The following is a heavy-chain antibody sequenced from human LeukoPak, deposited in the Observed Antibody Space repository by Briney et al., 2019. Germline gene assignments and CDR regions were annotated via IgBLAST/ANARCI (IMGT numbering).Heavy chain of an antibody. CDR3: ARELRIAVAGLDY. D-gene: IGHD6-19*01. V-gene: IGHV1-2*02. CDR2: INPNSGGT. J-gene: IGHJ4*02. Sequence: WAAVKVSCKDSGYTFTVYYMQWVRQAPGQGGERMGRINPNSGGTNYAQHFQGRVPMTSDPSLSTAYMELSRLRSDDTAVYYCARELRIAVAGLDYWGQGTLVTVSS. CDR1: GYTFTVYY.